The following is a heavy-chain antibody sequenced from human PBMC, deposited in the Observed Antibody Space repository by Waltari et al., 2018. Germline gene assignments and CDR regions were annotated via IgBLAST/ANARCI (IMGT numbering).Heavy chain of an antibody. CDR1: GYTFTSYG. V-gene: IGHV1-18*01. J-gene: IGHJ6*03. CDR3: ARDDGGSTIFGVVGYYYYYMDV. Sequence: QVQLVQSGAEVKKPGASVKVSCKASGYTFTSYGISWVRQAPGQGLEWMGWISAYNGNTNYAQKRQGRVTMTTDTSTSTAYMELRSLRSDDTAVYYCARDDGGSTIFGVVGYYYYYMDVWGKGTTVTVSS. D-gene: IGHD3-3*01. CDR2: ISAYNGNT.